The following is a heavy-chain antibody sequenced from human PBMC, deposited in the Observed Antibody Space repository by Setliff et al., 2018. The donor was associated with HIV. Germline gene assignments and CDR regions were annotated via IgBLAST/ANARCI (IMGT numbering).Heavy chain of an antibody. Sequence: GASVKVSCKASGYTFTSYGISWVRQAPGQGLEWMGGIIPLFGTTNYAQKFQGRVTITADESTSTVFMELSSLTSEDTAVYYCASAYDYYMDVWGKGTTVTAP. V-gene: IGHV1-69*13. CDR1: GYTFTSYG. CDR3: ASAYDYYMDV. J-gene: IGHJ6*03. CDR2: IIPLFGTT.